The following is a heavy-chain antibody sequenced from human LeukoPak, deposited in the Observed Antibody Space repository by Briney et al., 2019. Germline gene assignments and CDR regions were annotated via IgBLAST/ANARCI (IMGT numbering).Heavy chain of an antibody. CDR2: ISTSGSSV. D-gene: IGHD3-9*01. J-gene: IGHJ4*02. Sequence: GGSLRLSCAASGFTFSIYEINWVRQAPGKGLEWLSHISTSGSSVHYADSVKGRFTISRDNAENSLYLQMDSLRVEDTAVYYCARDDILTGYPTPFDYWGQGTLVTVSS. CDR3: ARDDILTGYPTPFDY. CDR1: GFTFSIYE. V-gene: IGHV3-48*03.